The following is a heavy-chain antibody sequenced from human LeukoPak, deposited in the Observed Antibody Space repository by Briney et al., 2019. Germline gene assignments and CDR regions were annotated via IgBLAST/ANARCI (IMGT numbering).Heavy chain of an antibody. CDR2: TYYSGST. Sequence: SETLSLTCTVSGGSISSYYWSWIRQPPGKGLEWIGHTYYSGSTNYNPSLKSRVTISEDTSKNQFSLKLSSVTAADTAVYYCARVVIATFYYYMDVWGRGTTVTVSS. CDR3: ARVVIATFYYYMDV. J-gene: IGHJ6*03. D-gene: IGHD2-21*01. CDR1: GGSISSYY. V-gene: IGHV4-59*01.